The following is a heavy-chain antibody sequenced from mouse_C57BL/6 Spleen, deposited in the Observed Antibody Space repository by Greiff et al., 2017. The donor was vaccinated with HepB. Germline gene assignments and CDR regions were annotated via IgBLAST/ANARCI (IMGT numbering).Heavy chain of an antibody. J-gene: IGHJ2*01. CDR1: GFTFSSYA. CDR2: ISDGSYT. V-gene: IGHV5-4*03. CDR3: ARGGLIYFDY. Sequence: EVMLVESGGGLVKPGGSLKLSCAASGFTFSSYAMSWVRQTPEKRLEWVATISDGSYTYYPDNVKGRFTISRDNAKTNLYLQMSHLKSEDTAMYYCARGGLIYFDYWGQGTTLTVSS. D-gene: IGHD3-3*01.